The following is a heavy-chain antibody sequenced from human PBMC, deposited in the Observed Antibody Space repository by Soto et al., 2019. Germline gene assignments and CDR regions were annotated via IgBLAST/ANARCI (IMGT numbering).Heavy chain of an antibody. CDR2: SSSSGGYT. CDR1: GFSVGDNY. Sequence: QVQLVESGGGLVEPGGSLRLSCAASGFSVGDNYMTWIRQAPGKGLEWLSYSSSSGGYTNYADSVKGRFTISRDNAKNKPYLTMDSLRAEDTAVYFCARSWGRRDVFTFDYGLDVWGQGTTVTVSS. CDR3: ARSWGRRDVFTFDYGLDV. J-gene: IGHJ6*02. V-gene: IGHV3-11*06. D-gene: IGHD3-16*01.